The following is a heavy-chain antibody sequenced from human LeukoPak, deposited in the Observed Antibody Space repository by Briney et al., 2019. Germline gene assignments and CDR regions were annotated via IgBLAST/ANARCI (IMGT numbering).Heavy chain of an antibody. CDR3: ARVHAFGTPDSSGYYYYFDY. CDR2: IYYSGST. D-gene: IGHD3-22*01. Sequence: SQTLSLTCTVSGGSISSGGYYWSWIRQHPGKGPEWIGYIYYSGSTYYNPSLKSRVTISVDTSKNQFSLKLSSVTAADTAVYYCARVHAFGTPDSSGYYYYFDYWGQGTLVTVSS. V-gene: IGHV4-31*03. CDR1: GGSISSGGYY. J-gene: IGHJ4*02.